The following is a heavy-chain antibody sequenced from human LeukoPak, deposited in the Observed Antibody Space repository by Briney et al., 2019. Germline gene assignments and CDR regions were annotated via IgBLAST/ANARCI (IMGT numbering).Heavy chain of an antibody. D-gene: IGHD3-3*01. Sequence: SETLSLTCTVSGDSISSSLHYWAWIRQPPGRHLEWIGSINYRDSAYYNASLQSRATMSVDTSTDEISLRLTSMTAADTAMYFCVRHGAPGVWASYFGPWGQGTLVTVFS. V-gene: IGHV4-39*01. J-gene: IGHJ5*02. CDR2: INYRDSA. CDR3: VRHGAPGVWASYFGP. CDR1: GDSISSSLHY.